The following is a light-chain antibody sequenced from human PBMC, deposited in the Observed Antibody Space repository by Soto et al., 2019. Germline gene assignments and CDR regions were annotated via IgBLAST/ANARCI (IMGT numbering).Light chain of an antibody. V-gene: IGKV1-39*01. Sequence: DIQITQSPSSLSASVGDRVTITCLASQIISTYLNWYQQKVGKAPKLLIYAASSLQSGVPSRFSVSGSGTDFTLTISSLQPEHSATYYCQQSYSTPRTFGQGTKLEIK. CDR1: QIISTY. CDR2: AAS. J-gene: IGKJ2*02. CDR3: QQSYSTPRT.